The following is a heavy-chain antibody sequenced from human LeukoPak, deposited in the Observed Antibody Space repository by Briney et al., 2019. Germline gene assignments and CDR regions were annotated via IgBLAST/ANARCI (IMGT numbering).Heavy chain of an antibody. V-gene: IGHV1-69*04. J-gene: IGHJ4*02. D-gene: IGHD2-15*01. CDR3: ARGSCSGGSCYPALAYYFDY. CDR1: GGTFSSYA. Sequence: ASVPVSFKASGGTFSSYAISWVRQAPGQGLEWMGRIIPIFGIANYAQKFQGRVTITADKSTSTAYMELSSLRSEDTAVYYCARGSCSGGSCYPALAYYFDYWGQGTLVTVSS. CDR2: IIPIFGIA.